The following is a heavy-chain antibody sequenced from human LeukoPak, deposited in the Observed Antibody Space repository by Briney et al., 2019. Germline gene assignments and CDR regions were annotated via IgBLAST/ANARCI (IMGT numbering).Heavy chain of an antibody. CDR3: AIAYESGSFYRAFAY. V-gene: IGHV3-43*02. Sequence: GSLRLSCAASGFNVAAYAMYWVRQPPGKSLEWVSIISGDSDNKYSAASVKGRFTISRDNSKNSLFLQMNSLTTEDTALYYCAIAYESGSFYRAFAYWGQGALVTVSS. D-gene: IGHD3-10*01. J-gene: IGHJ4*02. CDR1: GFNVAAYA. CDR2: ISGDSDNK.